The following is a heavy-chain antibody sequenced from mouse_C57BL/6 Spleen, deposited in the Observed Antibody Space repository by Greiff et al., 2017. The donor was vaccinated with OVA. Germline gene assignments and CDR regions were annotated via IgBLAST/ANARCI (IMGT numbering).Heavy chain of an antibody. V-gene: IGHV5-17*01. CDR2: ISSGSSTI. Sequence: EVKLMESGGGLVKPGGSLKLSCAASGFTFSDYGMHWVRQAPEKGLEWVAYISSGSSTIYYADTVKGRFTISRDNAKNTLFLQMTSLRSEDTAMYYCAREGIYYGNYEDYYAMDYWGQGTSVTVSS. D-gene: IGHD2-1*01. J-gene: IGHJ4*01. CDR3: AREGIYYGNYEDYYAMDY. CDR1: GFTFSDYG.